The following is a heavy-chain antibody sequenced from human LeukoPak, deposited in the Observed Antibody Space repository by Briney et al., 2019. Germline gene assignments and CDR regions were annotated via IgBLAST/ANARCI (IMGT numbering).Heavy chain of an antibody. CDR1: GFTFSSYA. Sequence: PGGSLRVSCAASGFTFSSYAMSWVRQAPGKGLEWVSAISGSGGSTYYADSVKGRFTISRDNSKNTLYLQMNSLRAEDTAVYYCAKGLETNYYYDIGYWGQGTLVTVSS. V-gene: IGHV3-23*01. CDR2: ISGSGGST. D-gene: IGHD3-22*01. J-gene: IGHJ4*02. CDR3: AKGLETNYYYDIGY.